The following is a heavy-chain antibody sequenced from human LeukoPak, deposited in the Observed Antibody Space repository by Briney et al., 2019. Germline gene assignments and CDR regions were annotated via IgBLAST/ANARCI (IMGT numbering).Heavy chain of an antibody. V-gene: IGHV3-30-3*01. J-gene: IGHJ6*02. CDR1: GFTFSSYA. CDR3: ARDGGYSSGWTEAYYYYGMDV. D-gene: IGHD6-19*01. CDR2: ISYDGSNK. Sequence: GGSLRLSCAASGFTFSSYAMHWVRQAPGKGLEWVAVISYDGSNKYYADSVKGRFTISRDNSKNTLYLQMNSLRAEDTAVYYCARDGGYSSGWTEAYYYYGMDVWGQGTTVTVSS.